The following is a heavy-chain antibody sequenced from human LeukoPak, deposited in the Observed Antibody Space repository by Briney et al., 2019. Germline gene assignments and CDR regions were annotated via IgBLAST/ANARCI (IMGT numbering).Heavy chain of an antibody. Sequence: ASVKVSCKASGYTFTGYYMHWVRQAPGQGLEWMGWSNPNSGGTNYAQKFQGRVTMTRDTSISTAYMELSRLRSDDTAVYYCARGGGLEWLLYRSDWFDPWGQGTLVTVSS. D-gene: IGHD3-3*01. V-gene: IGHV1-2*02. CDR3: ARGGGLEWLLYRSDWFDP. CDR1: GYTFTGYY. J-gene: IGHJ5*02. CDR2: SNPNSGGT.